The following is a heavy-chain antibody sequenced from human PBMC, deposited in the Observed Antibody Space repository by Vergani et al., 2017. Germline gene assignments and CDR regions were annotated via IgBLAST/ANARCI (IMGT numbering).Heavy chain of an antibody. CDR1: GGSFSGYY. CDR2: INHSGST. Sequence: QVQLQQWGAGLLKPSETLSLTCAVYGGSFSGYYWSWIRQPPGKGLEWIGEINHSGSTNYNPSLKSRVTISVDTSKNQFSLKLSSVTAADTAVYYCASPGSRTNYFDYWGQGTLVTVSS. CDR3: ASPGSRTNYFDY. V-gene: IGHV4-34*01. J-gene: IGHJ4*02. D-gene: IGHD3-10*01.